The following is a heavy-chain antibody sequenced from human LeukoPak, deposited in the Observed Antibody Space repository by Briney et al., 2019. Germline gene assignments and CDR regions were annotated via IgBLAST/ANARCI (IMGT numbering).Heavy chain of an antibody. CDR2: INHSGST. J-gene: IGHJ4*02. V-gene: IGHV4-34*01. Sequence: TPSETLSLTCAVYGGSFSGYYWSWIRQPPGKGLEWIGEINHSGSTNYNPSLKSRVTISVDTSKNQFPLKLSSVPAADTAVYYCARVMTGIVGATSVDYWGQGTLVTVSS. D-gene: IGHD1-26*01. CDR3: ARVMTGIVGATSVDY. CDR1: GGSFSGYY.